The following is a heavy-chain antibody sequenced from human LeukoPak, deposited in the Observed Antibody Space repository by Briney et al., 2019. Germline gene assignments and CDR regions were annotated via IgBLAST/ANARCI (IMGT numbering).Heavy chain of an antibody. Sequence: PSETLSLTWAVCGYSISSGYYWGWIRPPPGKGLEWIGSIYHSGSTYYNPSLKRRGTISVDTSKNQFSLKLSSVTAADTAVYYCARQGLTAMVTVQYWGQGTLVTVSS. J-gene: IGHJ4*02. D-gene: IGHD5-18*01. V-gene: IGHV4-38-2*01. CDR2: IYHSGST. CDR1: GYSISSGYY. CDR3: ARQGLTAMVTVQY.